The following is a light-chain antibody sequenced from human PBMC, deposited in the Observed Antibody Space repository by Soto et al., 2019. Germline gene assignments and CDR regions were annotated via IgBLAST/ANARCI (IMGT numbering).Light chain of an antibody. Sequence: EVVLTQSPGTLSLSPGERATLSCRASQSVRNNYLAWYQQKPGQSPKLLIFVSSDRATGIPDTFSGSGSGTGFTLTISRLEPEDFAVYYCQQYGSSPPYTFGQGTKLEIK. CDR3: QQYGSSPPYT. V-gene: IGKV3-20*01. CDR1: QSVRNNY. CDR2: VSS. J-gene: IGKJ2*01.